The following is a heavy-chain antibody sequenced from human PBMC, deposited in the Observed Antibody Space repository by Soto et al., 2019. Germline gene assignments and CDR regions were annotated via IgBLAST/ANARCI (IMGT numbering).Heavy chain of an antibody. J-gene: IGHJ5*02. V-gene: IGHV4-31*03. Sequence: SETLSLTCTVSGGSISSGGYYWSWIRQHPGKGLEWIGYIYYSGSTYYNPSLKSRVTISVDTSKNQFSLKLSSVTAADTAVYYCARGLPVGATTLRFFDPWGQGTLVTVSS. CDR1: GGSISSGGYY. D-gene: IGHD1-26*01. CDR3: ARGLPVGATTLRFFDP. CDR2: IYYSGST.